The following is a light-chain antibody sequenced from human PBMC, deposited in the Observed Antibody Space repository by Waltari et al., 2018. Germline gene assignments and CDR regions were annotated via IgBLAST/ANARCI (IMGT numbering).Light chain of an antibody. J-gene: IGKJ4*01. V-gene: IGKV3-15*01. Sequence: VLLTQSPASLSVSPGDQVIRSCRASQSVRTNLVWYQQKAGQAPRTLIYGASTRASGVPSRFSGSGSETDFTLIISSLQSEDAAVYFCQQYYVWPPITFGGGTKLEI. CDR1: QSVRTN. CDR3: QQYYVWPPIT. CDR2: GAS.